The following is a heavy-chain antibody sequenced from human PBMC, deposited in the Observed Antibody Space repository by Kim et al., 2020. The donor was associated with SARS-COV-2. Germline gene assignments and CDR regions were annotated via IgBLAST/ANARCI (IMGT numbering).Heavy chain of an antibody. Sequence: GGSLRLSCAASGFTFRSYWMHWVRQAPGKGLVWVSRINSDGSSTTYADSVQGRFSISRDNAQNTLFLQMYSLRAEDTGVYFCARDLDPSANSYYYGMDVWGQGTTVTVSS. CDR1: GFTFRSYW. CDR2: INSDGSST. D-gene: IGHD3-3*01. J-gene: IGHJ6*02. CDR3: ARDLDPSANSYYYGMDV. V-gene: IGHV3-74*01.